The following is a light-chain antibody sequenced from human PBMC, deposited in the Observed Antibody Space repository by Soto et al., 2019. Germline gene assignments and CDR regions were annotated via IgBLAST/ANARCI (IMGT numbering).Light chain of an antibody. J-gene: IGLJ1*01. CDR1: SSVVGSYNL. Sequence: QSALTQPASVSGSPGQSITISCTGTSSVVGSYNLVSWYQQHPGKAPKLMIYEVSKRPSGVSNRFSGSKSGNTASLTISGLQAEDEADYYCCSYAGSSTFVYVFGTGTKLTVL. V-gene: IGLV2-23*02. CDR3: CSYAGSSTFVYV. CDR2: EVS.